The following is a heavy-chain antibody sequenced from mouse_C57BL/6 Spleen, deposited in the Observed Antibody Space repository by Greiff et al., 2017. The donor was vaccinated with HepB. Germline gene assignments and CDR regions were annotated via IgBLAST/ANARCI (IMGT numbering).Heavy chain of an antibody. D-gene: IGHD2-3*01. V-gene: IGHV3-6*01. Sequence: EVQLQESGPGLVKPSQSLSLTCSVTGYSITSGYYWNWIRQFPGNKLEWMGYISYDGSNNYNPSLKNRISITRDTSKNQFFLKLNSVTTEDTATYYCARERGDGYFYYAMDYWGQGTSVTVSS. J-gene: IGHJ4*01. CDR1: GYSITSGYY. CDR3: ARERGDGYFYYAMDY. CDR2: ISYDGSN.